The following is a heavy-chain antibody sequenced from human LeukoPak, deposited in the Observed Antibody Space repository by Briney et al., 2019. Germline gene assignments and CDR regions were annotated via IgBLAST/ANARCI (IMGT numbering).Heavy chain of an antibody. CDR2: IYYSGST. CDR3: AREPYSSSWTLGDYFDY. CDR1: GGSISTYY. V-gene: IGHV4-59*12. J-gene: IGHJ4*02. Sequence: PSETLSLTRTVSGGSISTYYWSWIRQPPGKGLEWIGYIYYSGSTNYNPSLKSRVTMSVDTSKNQFSLKLSSVTAADTAVYYCAREPYSSSWTLGDYFDYWGQGTLVTVSS. D-gene: IGHD6-13*01.